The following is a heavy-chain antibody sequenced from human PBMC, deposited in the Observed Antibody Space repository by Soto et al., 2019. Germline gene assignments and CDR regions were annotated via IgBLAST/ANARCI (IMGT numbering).Heavy chain of an antibody. CDR3: AREFGDNWNYEAY. CDR2: MYSTGNT. Sequence: PSETLSLTCSVSGGSISSSHWSWILQPSGKGLEWSGRMYSTGNTNYNPSLKSRVTVSIETYKNQLFLRLNSVTAAESAVYYCAREFGDNWNYEAYWGQGTAVTVSS. D-gene: IGHD1-7*01. J-gene: IGHJ4*02. V-gene: IGHV4-4*07. CDR1: GGSISSSH.